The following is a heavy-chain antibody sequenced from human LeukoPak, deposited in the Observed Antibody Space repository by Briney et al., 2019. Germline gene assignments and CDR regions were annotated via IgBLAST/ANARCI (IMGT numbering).Heavy chain of an antibody. J-gene: IGHJ4*02. CDR2: ISGSGGST. CDR3: AKSGRWLQY. D-gene: IGHD5-24*01. CDR1: GFTFGDYA. Sequence: GGSLRLSCTASGFTFGDYAMSWIRQAPGKGLEWVSAISGSGGSTYYADSVKGRFTISRDNSKNTLYLQMNSLRAEDTAVYYCAKSGRWLQYWGQGTLVTVSS. V-gene: IGHV3-23*01.